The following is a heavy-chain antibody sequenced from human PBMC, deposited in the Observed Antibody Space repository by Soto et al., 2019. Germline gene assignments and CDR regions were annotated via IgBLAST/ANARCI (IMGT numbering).Heavy chain of an antibody. J-gene: IGHJ4*02. D-gene: IGHD2-21*02. CDR3: AGGIVVVTTTFGFDY. CDR1: GGSISSGDYY. Sequence: QVQLQESGPGLVKPSQTLSLTCTVSGGSISSGDYYWSWIRQPPGKGLEWIGYIYYSGSTYYNPSLKSRVTISVDTSKNQCSLKLSSVTAADTAVYYCAGGIVVVTTTFGFDYWGQGTLVTVSS. CDR2: IYYSGST. V-gene: IGHV4-30-4*01.